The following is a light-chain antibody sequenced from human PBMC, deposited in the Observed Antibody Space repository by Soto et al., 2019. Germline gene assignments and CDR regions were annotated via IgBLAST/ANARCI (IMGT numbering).Light chain of an antibody. V-gene: IGKV1-5*03. CDR3: QQYKSYST. CDR1: QSISSW. CDR2: KAS. J-gene: IGKJ2*01. Sequence: DIQMTQSPSTLSASVGDRVTITCRASQSISSWLAWYQQKPGKAPKLLIYKASNLESGVSSRFSGSGSGTEFTLTISSLQPDDFATYYCQQYKSYSTFGQGTKLEIK.